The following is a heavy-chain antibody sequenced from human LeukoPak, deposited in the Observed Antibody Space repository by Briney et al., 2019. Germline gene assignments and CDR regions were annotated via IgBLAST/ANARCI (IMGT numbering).Heavy chain of an antibody. CDR2: INSDGSST. V-gene: IGHV3-74*01. CDR1: GFTFSSYW. D-gene: IGHD2-2*01. J-gene: IGHJ4*02. CDR3: AREGQLLWYDY. Sequence: GGSLRLSCAASGFTFSSYWMHWVRHAPGKGLVWVSRINSDGSSTSYADSVKGRFTISRDNAKNTLYLQMNSLRAEDTAVYYCAREGQLLWYDYWGQGTLVTVSS.